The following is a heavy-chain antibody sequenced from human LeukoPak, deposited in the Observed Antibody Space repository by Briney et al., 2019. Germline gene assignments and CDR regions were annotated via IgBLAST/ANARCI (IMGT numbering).Heavy chain of an antibody. J-gene: IGHJ5*02. D-gene: IGHD3-3*01. CDR1: GGSISSYY. V-gene: IGHV4-59*01. CDR3: ARDQLSSFGVVYFDP. Sequence: SETQSLTCTVSGGSISSYYWSWIRQPPGKGLEWIGYIYYSGSTNYNPSLKSRDTISVDTSKNQFSLKLSSVTAADTAVYYCARDQLSSFGVVYFDPWGQGTLVTVSS. CDR2: IYYSGST.